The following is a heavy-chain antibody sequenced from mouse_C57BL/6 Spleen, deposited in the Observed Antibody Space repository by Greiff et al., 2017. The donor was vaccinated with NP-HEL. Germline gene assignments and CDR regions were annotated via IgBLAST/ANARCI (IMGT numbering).Heavy chain of an antibody. J-gene: IGHJ4*01. D-gene: IGHD1-1*01. CDR2: IYPGDGDT. Sequence: QVQLKESGAELVKPGASVKISCKASGYAFSSYWMNWVKQRPGKGLEWIGQIYPGDGDTNYNGKFKGKATLTADKSSSTAYMQLSSLTSEDSAVYFCARSGTTVVDYYAMDYWGQGTSVTVSS. CDR1: GYAFSSYW. CDR3: ARSGTTVVDYYAMDY. V-gene: IGHV1-80*01.